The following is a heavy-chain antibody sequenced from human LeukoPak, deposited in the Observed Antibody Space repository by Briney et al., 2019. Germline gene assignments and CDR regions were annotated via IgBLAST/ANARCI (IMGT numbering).Heavy chain of an antibody. CDR2: IYSGGST. Sequence: PGGSLRLSCAASGFTVSSNYMSWVRQAPGKGLEWVSVIYSGGSTYYADSVKGRFTISRDNAKNSLYLQMNSLRAEDTAVYYCARVENSYGYFFDYWGQGTLVTVSS. V-gene: IGHV3-66*01. CDR1: GFTVSSNY. J-gene: IGHJ4*02. D-gene: IGHD5-18*01. CDR3: ARVENSYGYFFDY.